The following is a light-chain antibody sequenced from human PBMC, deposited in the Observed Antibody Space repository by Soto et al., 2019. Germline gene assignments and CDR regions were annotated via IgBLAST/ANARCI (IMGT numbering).Light chain of an antibody. CDR1: SSDVGGYDF. J-gene: IGLJ1*01. V-gene: IGLV2-14*01. CDR3: CSYTSRATYV. Sequence: QSALTQPASVSGSPGQSITISCTGTSSDVGGYDFVSWYQQHPGKAPKVMIYDVSNRPSGVSNRFSGSKSGNTASLTISGLQAEDEPDYYCCSYTSRATYVFGTGTKFTVL. CDR2: DVS.